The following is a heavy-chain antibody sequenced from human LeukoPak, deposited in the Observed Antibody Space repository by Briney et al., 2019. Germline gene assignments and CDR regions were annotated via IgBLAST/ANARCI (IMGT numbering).Heavy chain of an antibody. D-gene: IGHD3-22*01. CDR1: GFTFSSYS. CDR3: ARGLHYYDSGGYYYPDAFDI. Sequence: GGSLRLSCAASGFTFSSYSMNWVRQAPGKGLEWISYISSSSNPIYHADSVKGRFTISRDNAKNSLYLQLNSLGAEDTAVYYCARGLHYYDSGGYYYPDAFDIWGQGTMVTFSS. CDR2: ISSSSNPI. V-gene: IGHV3-48*01. J-gene: IGHJ3*02.